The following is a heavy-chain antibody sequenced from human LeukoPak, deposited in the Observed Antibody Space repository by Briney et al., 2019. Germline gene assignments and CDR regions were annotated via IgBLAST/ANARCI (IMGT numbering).Heavy chain of an antibody. D-gene: IGHD3-22*01. V-gene: IGHV4-59*12. J-gene: IGHJ4*02. CDR1: GDSISSYY. CDR2: VYYSGST. CDR3: ARAIDLYSSGYFDY. Sequence: KSSETLSLTCTVSGDSISSYYWSWIRQPPGKGLGWIGYVYYSGSTNYNPSLKSRVTISIDTSKNQFSLKLSSVTAADTAVYYCARAIDLYSSGYFDYWGQGTLVTVSS.